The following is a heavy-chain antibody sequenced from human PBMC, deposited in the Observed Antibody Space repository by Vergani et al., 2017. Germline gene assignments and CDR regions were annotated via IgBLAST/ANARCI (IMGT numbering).Heavy chain of an antibody. Sequence: EVQLLESGGGLVQRGGSLRLSCEVSGFTLIDSYVNWVRQAPGKGLEWVAIIYPGGTTFTADSVMGRLSISKDNSGNTVYLDLDHVKPEDTAVYYCAKRQGPIVVVPAATDYWGQGTLVTVSS. D-gene: IGHD2-2*01. V-gene: IGHV3-66*02. J-gene: IGHJ4*02. CDR3: AKRQGPIVVVPAATDY. CDR1: GFTLIDSY. CDR2: IYPGGTT.